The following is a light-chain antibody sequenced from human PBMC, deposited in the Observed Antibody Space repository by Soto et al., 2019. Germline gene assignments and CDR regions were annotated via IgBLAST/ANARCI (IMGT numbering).Light chain of an antibody. CDR1: QNIGNW. V-gene: IGKV1-12*02. CDR3: QQANMFPFT. Sequence: DVQVTQSPSSAPASVGDRVTITCRASQNIGNWLAWYQQKAGKVPQLLIYGASSLQTGVPSRFNGTRSGPLFTLTINSLQPEDSATYFCQQANMFPFTFGGGTKVDIK. CDR2: GAS. J-gene: IGKJ4*01.